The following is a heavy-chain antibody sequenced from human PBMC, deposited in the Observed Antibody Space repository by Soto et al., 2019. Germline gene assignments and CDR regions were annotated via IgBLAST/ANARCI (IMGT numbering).Heavy chain of an antibody. V-gene: IGHV3-30*18. CDR2: ISYDGSNK. J-gene: IGHJ5*02. Sequence: QVQLVESGGGVVQPGRSLRLSCAASGFTFSSYGMHWVRQAPGKGLEWVAVISYDGSNKYYADSVKGRFTISRDNSKNTLYLQMNSLRAEDRAVYYCAKGWLDPWGQGTLFTVSS. CDR1: GFTFSSYG. CDR3: AKGWLDP.